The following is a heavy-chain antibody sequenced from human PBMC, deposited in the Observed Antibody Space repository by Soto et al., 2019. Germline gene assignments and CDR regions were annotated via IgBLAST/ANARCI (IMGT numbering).Heavy chain of an antibody. CDR3: ARRFDDYEYFHH. CDR2: IYPGDSDT. CDR1: GYSFTNYW. D-gene: IGHD4-17*01. V-gene: IGHV5-51*01. Sequence: GESLKISCKGSGYSFTNYWIGLVRQMPGKGLEWMGIIYPGDSDTRYSPSFQGQVTISADKSISTAYLQWSSLKASDTAIYYCARRFDDYEYFHHWGQGTLVTVS. J-gene: IGHJ1*01.